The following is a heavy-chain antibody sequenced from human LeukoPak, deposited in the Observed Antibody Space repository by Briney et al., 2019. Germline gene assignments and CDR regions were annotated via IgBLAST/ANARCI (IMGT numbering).Heavy chain of an antibody. D-gene: IGHD5-24*01. CDR2: IKGDGSEK. V-gene: IGHV3-7*01. CDR3: ARDEYRSRWLHP. J-gene: IGHJ5*02. Sequence: GGSLRLSCAASGFTFSSYWMSWVRLAPGEGREWVANIKGDGSEKWYADSVKGRFTISRDNAQNSVHMQMNSLRAEDTAVYHCARDEYRSRWLHPWGQGTLVTVTS. CDR1: GFTFSSYW.